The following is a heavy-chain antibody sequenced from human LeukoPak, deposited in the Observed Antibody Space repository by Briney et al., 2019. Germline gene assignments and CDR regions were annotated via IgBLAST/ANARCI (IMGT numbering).Heavy chain of an antibody. CDR2: ISSSSVFI. D-gene: IGHD4-17*01. V-gene: IGHV3-21*01. J-gene: IGHJ4*02. CDR1: GFTLTSYR. CDR3: AREEISDYGDSNEIFDY. Sequence: GGSLRLSCAASGFTLTSYRINWVRQAPGKGLEWVSSISSSSVFIFYADAVKGRFTISRDNAKNSVFLQMNRLRAEDTAVYYCAREEISDYGDSNEIFDYWGQGTLVTVSS.